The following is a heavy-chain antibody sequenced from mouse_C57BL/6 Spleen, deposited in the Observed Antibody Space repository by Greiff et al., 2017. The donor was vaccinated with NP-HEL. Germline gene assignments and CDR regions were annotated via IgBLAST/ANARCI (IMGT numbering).Heavy chain of an antibody. J-gene: IGHJ1*03. CDR1: GYTFTSYW. CDR3: ARLGRGNVPGGYFDV. D-gene: IGHD4-1*01. Sequence: QVQLQQPGAELVKPGASVKLSCKASGYTFTSYWMQWVKQRPGQGLEWIGEIDPSDSYTNYNQKFKGKATLTVDTSSSTAYMQLSSLTSEDSAVYYCARLGRGNVPGGYFDVWGTGTTVTVSS. CDR2: IDPSDSYT. V-gene: IGHV1-50*01.